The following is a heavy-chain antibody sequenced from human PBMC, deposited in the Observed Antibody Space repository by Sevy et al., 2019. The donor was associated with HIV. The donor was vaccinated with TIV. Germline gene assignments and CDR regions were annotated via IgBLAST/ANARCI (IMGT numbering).Heavy chain of an antibody. V-gene: IGHV3-30*03. CDR3: ATELALVVGLKFLGAPWPLDY. CDR2: ISYAGRNK. J-gene: IGHJ4*02. D-gene: IGHD1-26*01. CDR1: GLTFSNYG. Sequence: GGSLRLSCAASGLTFSNYGIHWVRQALGKGLEWVAFISYAGRNKFYADSVKGRLTIFTDNSKNTLYLQMNSLRPEDTAVYYCATELALVVGLKFLGAPWPLDYWGQGTLFTVSS.